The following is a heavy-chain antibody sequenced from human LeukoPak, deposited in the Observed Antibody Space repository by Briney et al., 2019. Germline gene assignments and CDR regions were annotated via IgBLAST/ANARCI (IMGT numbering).Heavy chain of an antibody. CDR1: GGSISSSSYY. CDR3: ARHRKTYYDFWSGYQPPHYFDY. Sequence: PSETLSLTCTVSGGSISSSSYYWGWTRQPPGKGLEWIGSIYYSGSTYYNPSLKSRVTISVDTSKTQFSLKLSSVTAADTAVHYCARHRKTYYDFWSGYQPPHYFDYWGQGTLVTVSS. J-gene: IGHJ4*02. D-gene: IGHD3-3*01. CDR2: IYYSGST. V-gene: IGHV4-39*01.